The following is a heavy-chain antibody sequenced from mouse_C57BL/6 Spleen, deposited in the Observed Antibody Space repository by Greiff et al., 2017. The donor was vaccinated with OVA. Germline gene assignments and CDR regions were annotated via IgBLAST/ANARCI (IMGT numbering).Heavy chain of an antibody. CDR3: ARANWDEGLDY. D-gene: IGHD4-1*01. J-gene: IGHJ2*01. CDR2: IDPSDSET. V-gene: IGHV1-52*01. CDR1: GYTFTSYW. Sequence: QVQLQQPGAELVRPGSSVKLSCKASGYTFTSYWMHWVKQRPIQGLEWIGNIDPSDSETHYNQKFKDKATLTEDKSSSTAYMQLSSLTSEDSAVYYCARANWDEGLDYWCQGTTLTVST.